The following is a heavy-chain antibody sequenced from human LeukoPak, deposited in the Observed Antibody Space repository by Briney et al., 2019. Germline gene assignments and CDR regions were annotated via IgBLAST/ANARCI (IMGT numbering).Heavy chain of an antibody. CDR1: GFTFSSYA. CDR3: AKSRVRGVNWFDP. D-gene: IGHD1-1*01. V-gene: IGHV3-23*01. J-gene: IGHJ5*02. Sequence: GGSLILSCAASGFTFSSYAMSWDRQAPGKGLEWVSAISGSGGSTYYADSVKGRFTISRDNSKNTLYLQMNSLRAEDTAVYYCAKSRVRGVNWFDPWGQGTLVTVSS. CDR2: ISGSGGST.